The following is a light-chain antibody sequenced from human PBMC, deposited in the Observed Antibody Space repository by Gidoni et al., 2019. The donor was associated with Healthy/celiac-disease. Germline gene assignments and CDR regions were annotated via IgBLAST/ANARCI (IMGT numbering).Light chain of an antibody. Sequence: DIHMTHSPSTLSASVGDRVTITCRASQSISSWLAWYQQKPGKARKLLNYKASSLESGVPSRFSGSGSGTEFTLTISSLQPDDFATYYCQQYNSYLWTFGQGTKVEIK. J-gene: IGKJ1*01. CDR1: QSISSW. CDR3: QQYNSYLWT. V-gene: IGKV1-5*03. CDR2: KAS.